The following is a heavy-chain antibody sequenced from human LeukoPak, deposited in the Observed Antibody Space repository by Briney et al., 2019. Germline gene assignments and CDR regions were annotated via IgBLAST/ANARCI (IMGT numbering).Heavy chain of an antibody. V-gene: IGHV3-33*01. Sequence: SGRSLRLSCAASGFTFSSYGMHWVRQAPGKGLEWVAVIWYDASNRYYADSVKGRFTISRDNSKNTLYLQMNSLRAEDTAVYFCARDLAAAATWFDPWGQGTLVTVSS. CDR3: ARDLAAAATWFDP. CDR1: GFTFSSYG. J-gene: IGHJ5*02. D-gene: IGHD6-13*01. CDR2: IWYDASNR.